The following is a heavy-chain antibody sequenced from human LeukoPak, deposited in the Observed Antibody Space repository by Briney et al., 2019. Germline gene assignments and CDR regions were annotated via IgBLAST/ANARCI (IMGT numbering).Heavy chain of an antibody. J-gene: IGHJ4*02. D-gene: IGHD3-9*01. V-gene: IGHV3-30*18. CDR3: AKDQRGDILTGSPFDY. Sequence: PGGSLRLSCAASGFTFSRYGMHWVRQAPGRGLEWVALISYDGNNNYYADSVKGRFTISRDNSKNTLYLQMNSLRAEDTAVYFCAKDQRGDILTGSPFDYWGQGILVTVSS. CDR1: GFTFSRYG. CDR2: ISYDGNNN.